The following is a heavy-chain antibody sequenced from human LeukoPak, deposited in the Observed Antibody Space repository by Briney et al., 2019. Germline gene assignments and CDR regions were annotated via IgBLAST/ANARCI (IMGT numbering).Heavy chain of an antibody. V-gene: IGHV4-39*01. Sequence: SETLSLTCTVSGGSISSSSYYWGWIRQPPGKGLEWIESIYYSGSTYYNPSLKSRVTISVDTSKNQFSLKLSSVTAADTAAYYCARPHCSSTSCYGAFDIWGQGTMVTVSS. J-gene: IGHJ3*02. D-gene: IGHD2-2*01. CDR2: IYYSGST. CDR1: GGSISSSSYY. CDR3: ARPHCSSTSCYGAFDI.